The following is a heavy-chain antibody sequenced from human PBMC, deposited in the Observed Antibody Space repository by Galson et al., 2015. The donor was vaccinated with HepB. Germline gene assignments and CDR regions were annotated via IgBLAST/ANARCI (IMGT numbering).Heavy chain of an antibody. CDR1: GFTFDDYA. CDR2: ISWNSDRI. J-gene: IGHJ4*02. Sequence: SLRLSCAVSGFTFDDYAMHWVRQAPGKGLEWVSGISWNSDRIAYADSVKGRFTISRDNAKNSLFLQMNSLRAEDTALYYCVKDSGYSSSSGDYFDYWGQGTLVTVSS. V-gene: IGHV3-9*01. D-gene: IGHD6-6*01. CDR3: VKDSGYSSSSGDYFDY.